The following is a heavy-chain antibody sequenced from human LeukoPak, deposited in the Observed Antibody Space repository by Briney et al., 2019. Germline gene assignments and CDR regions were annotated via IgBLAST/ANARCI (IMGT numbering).Heavy chain of an antibody. CDR1: GGSFSGYH. CDR3: ARGPLGWGHYYHMDV. J-gene: IGHJ6*03. V-gene: IGHV4-34*01. CDR2: ITYSEDT. D-gene: IGHD1-26*01. Sequence: TSETLSLTCAVYGGSFSGYHWTWVRQSPVKGLEWIGEITYSEDTKYNPSLESRCTIPIDASKNQFSLKLNSLTVADSAVYYCARGPLGWGHYYHMDVWGEGTTV.